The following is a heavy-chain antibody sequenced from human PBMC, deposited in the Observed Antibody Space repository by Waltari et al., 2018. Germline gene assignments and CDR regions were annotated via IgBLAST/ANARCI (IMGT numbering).Heavy chain of an antibody. V-gene: IGHV4-4*09. CDR1: GGSISSYY. Sequence: QVQLQESGPGLVKPSETLSLTCTVSGGSISSYYWSWIRQPPGKGLEWIGYIYTSGSTNYNPSLKSRVTISVDTSKNQFFLKLSSVTAADTAVYYCARYSSGWYGANWFDPWGQGTLVTVSS. J-gene: IGHJ5*02. CDR3: ARYSSGWYGANWFDP. CDR2: IYTSGST. D-gene: IGHD6-19*01.